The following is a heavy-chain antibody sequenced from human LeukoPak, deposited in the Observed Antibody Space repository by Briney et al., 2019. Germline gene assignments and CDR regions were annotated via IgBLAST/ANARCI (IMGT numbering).Heavy chain of an antibody. V-gene: IGHV4-34*01. Sequence: SSETLSLTCAVYGGSFSGYYWSWIRQPPGKGLEWIGEINHSGSTNYNPSLKSRVTISVDTSKNQFSLKLGSVTAADTAVYYCARGDGDYWGQGTLVTVSS. CDR3: ARGDGDY. CDR1: GGSFSGYY. J-gene: IGHJ4*02. CDR2: INHSGST.